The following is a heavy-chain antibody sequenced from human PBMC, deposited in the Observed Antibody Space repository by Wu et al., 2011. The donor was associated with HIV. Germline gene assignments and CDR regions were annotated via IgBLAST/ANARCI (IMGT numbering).Heavy chain of an antibody. J-gene: IGHJ6*02. CDR3: ARRDRLRMGRNYYYAMDV. V-gene: IGHV5-51*01. D-gene: IGHD5-12*01. Sequence: SLSSYWIGWVRQMPGKGLEWMGSIYPGDSDTRYSPSFQGQVTISVDKSNSTAYLQWKTLKASDTAMYYCARRDRLRMGRNYYYAMDVWGQGTTVIVS. CDR1: SLSSYW. CDR2: IYPGDSDT.